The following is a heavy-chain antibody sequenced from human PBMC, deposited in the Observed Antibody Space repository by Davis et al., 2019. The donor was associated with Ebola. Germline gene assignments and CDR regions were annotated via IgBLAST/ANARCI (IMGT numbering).Heavy chain of an antibody. CDR3: ATGTTAYFDY. D-gene: IGHD1-1*01. CDR2: INPKTTGT. J-gene: IGHJ4*02. CDR1: GYTFTGYH. V-gene: IGHV1-2*06. Sequence: ASVKVSCKASGYTFTGYHVHWVRQAPGQGLEWIGRINPKTTGTHYAKDFQGRVTMTRDTSISAAYMELSSLRSEDTAMYYCATGTTAYFDYWGQGTLVTVSS.